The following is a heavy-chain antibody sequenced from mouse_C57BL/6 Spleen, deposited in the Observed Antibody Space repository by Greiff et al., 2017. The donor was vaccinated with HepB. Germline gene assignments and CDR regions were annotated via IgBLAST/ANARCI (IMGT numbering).Heavy chain of an antibody. Sequence: QVQLQQPGAELVKPGASVKLSCKASGYTFTSYWMHWVKQRPGRGLEWIGRIDPNSGGTKYNEKFKSKATLTVDKPSSTAYMQLSSLTSVASAVYYGARSIGSATGVARGAVDYWGEGTSVTVSS. CDR2: IDPNSGGT. J-gene: IGHJ4*01. CDR1: GYTFTSYW. CDR3: ARSIGSATGVARGAVDY. V-gene: IGHV1-72*01. D-gene: IGHD1-1*01.